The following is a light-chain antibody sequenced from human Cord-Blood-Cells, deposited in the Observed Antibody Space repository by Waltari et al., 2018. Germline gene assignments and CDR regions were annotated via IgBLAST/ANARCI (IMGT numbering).Light chain of an antibody. Sequence: EIVMTQSPATLSVSPGERATPPCRASQSVSSNLAWYQQKPGQAPRLLIYGASTRATGIPARFSGSGSGTEFTLTISSLQSEDFAVYDCQQYNNWPPWTFGQGTKVEIK. J-gene: IGKJ1*01. CDR1: QSVSSN. CDR2: GAS. V-gene: IGKV3-15*01. CDR3: QQYNNWPPWT.